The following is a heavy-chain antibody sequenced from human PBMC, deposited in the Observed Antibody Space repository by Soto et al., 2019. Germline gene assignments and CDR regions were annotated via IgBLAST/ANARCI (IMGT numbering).Heavy chain of an antibody. V-gene: IGHV3-7*01. D-gene: IGHD1-1*01. J-gene: IGHJ4*02. CDR3: ARDLLTWNAKNFDY. CDR1: GFTFSSYW. CDR2: IKQDGSEK. Sequence: GGSLRLSCAASGFTFSSYWMSWVRQAPGKGLEWVANIKQDGSEKYYVDSVKGRFTISRDNAKNSLYLQMNSLRAEDTAVYYCARDLLTWNAKNFDYWGQGTLVTVSS.